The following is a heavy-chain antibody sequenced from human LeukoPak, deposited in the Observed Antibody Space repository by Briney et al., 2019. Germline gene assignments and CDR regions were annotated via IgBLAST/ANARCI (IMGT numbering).Heavy chain of an antibody. Sequence: PSETLSLTCAVYGGSFSGYYWSWTRQPPGKGLEWIGEINHSGSTNYNPSLKSRVTISVDTSKNQFSLKLSSVTAADTAVYYCARGVYDYVWGSYRKPHFDYWGQGTLVTVSS. CDR2: INHSGST. CDR3: ARGVYDYVWGSYRKPHFDY. D-gene: IGHD3-16*02. J-gene: IGHJ4*02. CDR1: GGSFSGYY. V-gene: IGHV4-34*01.